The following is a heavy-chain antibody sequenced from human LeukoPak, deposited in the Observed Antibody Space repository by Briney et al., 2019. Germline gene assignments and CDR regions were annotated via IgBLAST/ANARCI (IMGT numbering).Heavy chain of an antibody. D-gene: IGHD1-26*01. J-gene: IGHJ4*02. CDR3: ARVSDGAFDY. Sequence: PGGSLRLSCAASGFTFSSYSMNWVRQAPGKGLEWVSSIRSSSSYIYYADSVKGRFTISRDNAKNSLYLQMNSLRAEDTAVYYCARVSDGAFDYWGQGTLVTGSS. V-gene: IGHV3-21*01. CDR2: IRSSSSYI. CDR1: GFTFSSYS.